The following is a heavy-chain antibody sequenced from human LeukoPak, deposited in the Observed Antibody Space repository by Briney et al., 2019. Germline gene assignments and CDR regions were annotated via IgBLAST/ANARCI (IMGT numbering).Heavy chain of an antibody. CDR3: ARQDYDSSGYYADY. CDR2: IYYSGST. Sequence: SETLSLTCTVSGGSISSYYWSWIRQPPGKGLEWIGYIYYSGSTNYNPSLKSRVTISVGTSKNQFSLKLSSVTAADTAVYYCARQDYDSSGYYADYWGQGTLVTVSS. V-gene: IGHV4-59*08. D-gene: IGHD3-22*01. J-gene: IGHJ4*02. CDR1: GGSISSYY.